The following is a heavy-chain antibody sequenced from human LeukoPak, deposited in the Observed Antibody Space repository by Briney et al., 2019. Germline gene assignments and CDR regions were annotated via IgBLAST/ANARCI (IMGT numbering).Heavy chain of an antibody. CDR2: ISGSGGST. Sequence: GGSLRLSCAASGFTFSSYAMSWVRQAPGKGLEWVSAISGSGGSTYYADSVKGRFTISRDNSKNTLYLQMNSLRVEDTALYYCAKDFSSSWQFDPWGQGTLVTVSS. CDR1: GFTFSSYA. V-gene: IGHV3-23*01. CDR3: AKDFSSSWQFDP. J-gene: IGHJ5*02. D-gene: IGHD6-13*01.